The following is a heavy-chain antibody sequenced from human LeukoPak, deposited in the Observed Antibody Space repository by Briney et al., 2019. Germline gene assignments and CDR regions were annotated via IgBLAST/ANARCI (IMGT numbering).Heavy chain of an antibody. D-gene: IGHD6-6*01. CDR3: ARSFSAREYFEH. CDR2: LHSSGNNK. CDR1: GFTIRSHG. V-gene: IGHV3-30*02. J-gene: IGHJ1*01. Sequence: GGSLRLSCAESGFTIRSHGMHWVRQAPSKGLEWVAFLHSSGNNKYYADVVKGRFAISRDNSKNTLHLQMNSLRPEDTAVYYCARSFSAREYFEHWGQGTLVTVSS.